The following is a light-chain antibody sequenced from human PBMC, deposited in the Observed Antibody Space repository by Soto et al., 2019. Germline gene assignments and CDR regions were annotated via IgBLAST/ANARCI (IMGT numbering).Light chain of an antibody. CDR2: DVS. Sequence: QSVLTQPASVSGSPGQSITISCTGTSSDVGGYNYDSWYQQHPGKAPKLMIYDVSNRPSGASNRFSGSKSGNTASLTISGLQAEDEADYYCSSYTSSSTPYVFGTGTKVTVL. CDR1: SSDVGGYNY. V-gene: IGLV2-14*01. CDR3: SSYTSSSTPYV. J-gene: IGLJ1*01.